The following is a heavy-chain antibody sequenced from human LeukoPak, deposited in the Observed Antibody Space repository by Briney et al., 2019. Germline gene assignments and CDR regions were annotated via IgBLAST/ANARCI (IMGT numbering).Heavy chain of an antibody. V-gene: IGHV4-4*07. Sequence: SETLSLTCTVSGGSISSYYWSWIRQPAGKGLEWIGRIYTSGSTNYNPSLKSRVTMSVDTSKNQFSPKLSSVTAADTAVYYCAREEYSSGPFGMDVWGQGTTVTVSS. CDR3: AREEYSSGPFGMDV. CDR1: GGSISSYY. D-gene: IGHD6-19*01. CDR2: IYTSGST. J-gene: IGHJ6*02.